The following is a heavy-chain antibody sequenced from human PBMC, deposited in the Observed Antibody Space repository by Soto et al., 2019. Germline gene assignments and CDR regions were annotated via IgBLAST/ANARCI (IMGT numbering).Heavy chain of an antibody. V-gene: IGHV1-2*04. Sequence: QVQLVQSGAEVKKPGASVKVSCKASGYTFTGYYMHWVRQAPGQGLEWMGWINPNSGGTNYAQKFQGWVTMTRDTSIITAYMELRRLRYDDTAVYYCARDSSSSRYYYGMDVCGQGTTVTVSS. D-gene: IGHD6-6*01. CDR3: ARDSSSSRYYYGMDV. CDR2: INPNSGGT. CDR1: GYTFTGYY. J-gene: IGHJ6*02.